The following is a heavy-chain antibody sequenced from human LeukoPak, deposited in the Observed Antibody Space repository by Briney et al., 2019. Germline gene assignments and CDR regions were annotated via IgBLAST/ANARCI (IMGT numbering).Heavy chain of an antibody. D-gene: IGHD6-19*01. J-gene: IGHJ4*02. V-gene: IGHV3-7*01. CDR2: INEDGSEK. CDR1: GFTFSNYW. CDR3: ARDGSVTYHTAFDF. Sequence: GGSLRLSCSVSGFTFSNYWMTWVRQAPGRGLECLAIINEDGSEKHHVDSVKGRFTISRDNAKNSLFLEMNNLRDGDTAVYYCARDGSVTYHTAFDFWGQGTLVSVS.